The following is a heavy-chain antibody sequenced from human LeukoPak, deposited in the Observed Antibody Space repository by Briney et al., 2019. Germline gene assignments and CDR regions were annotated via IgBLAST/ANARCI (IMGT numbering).Heavy chain of an antibody. CDR2: ISRSGSTI. Sequence: GGSLRLSCAASGFTLSSYAMSWVRQAPGKGLEWVSNISRSGSTIYYADSVKGRFTISRDNAKNSLYLQMNSLRAEDTAVYYCARSPLTDSRFDPWGQGTLVTVSS. D-gene: IGHD2-15*01. CDR1: GFTLSSYA. J-gene: IGHJ5*02. V-gene: IGHV3-48*04. CDR3: ARSPLTDSRFDP.